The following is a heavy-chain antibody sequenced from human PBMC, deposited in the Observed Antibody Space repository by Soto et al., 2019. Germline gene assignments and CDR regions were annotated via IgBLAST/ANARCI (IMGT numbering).Heavy chain of an antibody. CDR1: GYTFTSYG. CDR2: ISAYNGNT. Sequence: ASVKVSCKASGYTFTSYGISWVRQAPGQGLEWMGWISAYNGNTNYAQKLQGRVTMTTDTSTSTAYMELRSLRSDDTAGYYCARGGDYYDSSGPGRCWGQGTLVTVSS. V-gene: IGHV1-18*01. CDR3: ARGGDYYDSSGPGRC. J-gene: IGHJ4*02. D-gene: IGHD3-22*01.